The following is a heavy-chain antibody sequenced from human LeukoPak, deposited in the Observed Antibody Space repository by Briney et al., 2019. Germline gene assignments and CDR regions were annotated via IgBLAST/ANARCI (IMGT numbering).Heavy chain of an antibody. CDR1: GFTFSNAW. J-gene: IGHJ4*02. Sequence: NPGGSLRLSCAASGFTFSNAWMSWVRQAPGKGLEWVGRIKSKTDGGTTDYAAPVKGRFTISRDDSKNTLYLQMNSLKTEDTAVYYCTTDYPNSGYETFDYWGQGTLVTVSS. CDR3: TTDYPNSGYETFDY. D-gene: IGHD5-12*01. V-gene: IGHV3-15*01. CDR2: IKSKTDGGTT.